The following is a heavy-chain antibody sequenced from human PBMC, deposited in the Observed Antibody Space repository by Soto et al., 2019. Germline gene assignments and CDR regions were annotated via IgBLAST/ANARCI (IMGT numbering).Heavy chain of an antibody. CDR3: ARLAAAGTRGWFDP. Sequence: LDTLPLTSAVYGGSFSGYYWSWIRQPPGKGLDWIGEINHSGSTNHNPSLKSRVTISVDTSKNQFSLKLSSVTAADTAVYYCARLAAAGTRGWFDPWGQATLVTVSS. CDR2: INHSGST. V-gene: IGHV4-34*01. CDR1: GGSFSGYY. D-gene: IGHD6-13*01. J-gene: IGHJ5*02.